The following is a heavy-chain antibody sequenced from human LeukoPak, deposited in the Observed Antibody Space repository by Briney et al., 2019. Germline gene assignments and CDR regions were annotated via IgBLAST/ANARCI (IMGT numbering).Heavy chain of an antibody. J-gene: IGHJ5*02. D-gene: IGHD3-3*01. V-gene: IGHV1-24*01. CDR3: ARLGPLRFLEWLPSRWFDP. CDR2: FDPEDGET. Sequence: VASVKVSCKVSGYTLTELSMHWVRQAPGKGLEWMGGFDPEDGETIYAQKFQGRVTMTRDTSISTAYMELSRLRSDDTAVYYCARLGPLRFLEWLPSRWFDPWGQGTLVTVSS. CDR1: GYTLTELS.